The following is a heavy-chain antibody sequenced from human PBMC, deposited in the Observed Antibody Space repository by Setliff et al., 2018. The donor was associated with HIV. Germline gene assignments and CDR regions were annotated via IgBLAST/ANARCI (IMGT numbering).Heavy chain of an antibody. CDR3: ARDFYGSGSPPCGY. Sequence: PGGSLRLSCVASGFTFDDYAMHWVRQAPGKGPEWVSGINWNSGTIVYVDSVKGRFTISRDNAKNSLFLQMKSLRAEDTGVYYCARDFYGSGSPPCGYWGQGTLVTVSS. V-gene: IGHV3-9*01. CDR1: GFTFDDYA. J-gene: IGHJ4*02. CDR2: INWNSGTI. D-gene: IGHD3-10*01.